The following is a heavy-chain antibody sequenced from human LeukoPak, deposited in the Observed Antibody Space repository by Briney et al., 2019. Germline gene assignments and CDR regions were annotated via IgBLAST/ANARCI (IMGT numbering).Heavy chain of an antibody. V-gene: IGHV3-23*01. CDR3: AKDPQNYGGHYFDN. CDR1: GFSFRSYS. D-gene: IGHD4-23*01. J-gene: IGHJ4*02. CDR2: ISGRSDGP. Sequence: PGGSLRLSCAASGFSFRSYSMHWVRQAPGKGLEWVSSISGRSDGPYYADSVKGRFTTSRDNSKSTMYLQINNVRAEDAAVYYCAKDPQNYGGHYFDNWGQGTRVTVSS.